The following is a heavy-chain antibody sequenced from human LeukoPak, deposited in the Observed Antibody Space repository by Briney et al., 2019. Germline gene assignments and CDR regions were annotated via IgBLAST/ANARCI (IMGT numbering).Heavy chain of an antibody. D-gene: IGHD3-9*01. CDR2: INPNSGGT. J-gene: IGHJ3*02. CDR3: ARGFDWVGGAFDI. CDR1: GYTFTGYY. Sequence: ASVKVSCKASGYTFTGYYMHWVRQAPGQGLEWMGWINPNSGGTNYAQKFQGRVTMTRDTSISTAYMELSRLRSDDTAVYYCARGFDWVGGAFDIWGQGTMVTVSS. V-gene: IGHV1-2*02.